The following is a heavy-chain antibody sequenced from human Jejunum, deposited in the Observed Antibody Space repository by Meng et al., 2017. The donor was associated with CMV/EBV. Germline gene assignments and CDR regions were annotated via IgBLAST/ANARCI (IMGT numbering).Heavy chain of an antibody. CDR2: INHSGST. J-gene: IGHJ4*02. CDR1: GDSFSGYY. CDR3: ARVGGAQHGDFDF. D-gene: IGHD4-17*01. Sequence: QLQEWGSGLLKPSETLSLTCTVYGDSFSGYYWTWIRQPPGKGLEWIGEINHSGSTNYNPSLKSRVTILVDTSKRQFSLRLSFVTAADTAVYYCARVGGAQHGDFDFWGQGTLVTVSS. V-gene: IGHV4-34*01.